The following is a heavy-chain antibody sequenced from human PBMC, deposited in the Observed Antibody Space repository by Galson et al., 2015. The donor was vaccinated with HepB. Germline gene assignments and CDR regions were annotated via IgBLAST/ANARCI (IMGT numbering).Heavy chain of an antibody. CDR3: ARDPGRRYFDY. D-gene: IGHD3-10*01. CDR1: GFSVSDHW. V-gene: IGHV3-30-3*01. CDR2: ISYDGSNK. J-gene: IGHJ4*02. Sequence: SLRLSCAASGFSVSDHWMHWVRQAPGKGLEWVAVISYDGSNKYYADSVKGRFTISRDNSKNTLYLQMNSLRAEDTAVYYCARDPGRRYFDYWGQGTLVTVSS.